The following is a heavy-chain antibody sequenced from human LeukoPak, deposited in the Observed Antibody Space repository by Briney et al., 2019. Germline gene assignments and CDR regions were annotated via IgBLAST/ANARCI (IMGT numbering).Heavy chain of an antibody. D-gene: IGHD3-10*01. J-gene: IGHJ6*02. CDR2: IHHSGST. CDR1: GDSINSGYY. Sequence: SETLSLTCTVSGDSINSGYYWGWIRQPPGKGLEWIGSIHHSGSTSCNPSLKSRVTISVDTSKNQFSLKLSSVTAADTAIYYCARIGNYDSGSSIGMDVWGQGTTVTVSS. V-gene: IGHV4-38-2*02. CDR3: ARIGNYDSGSSIGMDV.